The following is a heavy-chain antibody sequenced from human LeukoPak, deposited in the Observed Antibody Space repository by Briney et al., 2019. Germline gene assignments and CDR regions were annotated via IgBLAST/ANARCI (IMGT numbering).Heavy chain of an antibody. CDR1: GFTFSSYA. CDR3: ARETSIFGVVTPDY. CDR2: ISYDGSNK. V-gene: IGHV3-30-3*01. J-gene: IGHJ4*02. D-gene: IGHD3-3*01. Sequence: PGGSLRPSCAASGFTFSSYAMHWVRQAPGKGLEWVAVISYDGSNKYYADSVKGRFTISRDNSKNTLYLQMNSLRAEDTAVYYCARETSIFGVVTPDYWGQGTLVTVSS.